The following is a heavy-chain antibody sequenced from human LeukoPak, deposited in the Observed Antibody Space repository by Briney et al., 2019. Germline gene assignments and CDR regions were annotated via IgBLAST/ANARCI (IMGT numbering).Heavy chain of an antibody. CDR3: ARDRFIAARTGRYFDY. CDR1: GYTFTGYY. Sequence: ASVKVSCKASGYTFTGYYMHCVRRCPGQGPGWMGWINPNSGGTNYAQKFQGRVTMTRDTSISTAYMELSRLRSDDTAVYYCARDRFIAARTGRYFDYWGQGTLVTVSS. J-gene: IGHJ4*02. V-gene: IGHV1-2*02. D-gene: IGHD6-6*01. CDR2: INPNSGGT.